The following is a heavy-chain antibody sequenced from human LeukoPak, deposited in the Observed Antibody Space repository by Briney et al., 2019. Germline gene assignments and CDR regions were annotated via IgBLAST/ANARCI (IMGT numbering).Heavy chain of an antibody. J-gene: IGHJ3*02. CDR2: FDPEDGEP. CDR1: GYSLSELF. Sequence: ASVKVSCKVSGYSLSELFTHWVRQAPGKGLEWMGGFDPEDGEPMYAQKFQGRVTMTEDTSTDTAYMELSSLRSEDTAVYYCATGKRARYCSSTSCYIDAFDIWGQGTMVTVSS. V-gene: IGHV1-24*01. D-gene: IGHD2-2*02. CDR3: ATGKRARYCSSTSCYIDAFDI.